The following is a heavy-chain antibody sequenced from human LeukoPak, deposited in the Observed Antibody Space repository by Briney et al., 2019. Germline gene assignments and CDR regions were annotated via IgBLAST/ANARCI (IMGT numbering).Heavy chain of an antibody. CDR1: GFTFSSYV. D-gene: IGHD5/OR15-5a*01. V-gene: IGHV3-23*01. CDR3: ARGGVVSTSY. CDR2: IGGSGDNT. Sequence: GGSLRLSCAASGFTFSSYVMNWVRQAPGKGLEWVSVIGGSGDNTDYADSVKGRFTISRANSRNTLYLQMTSLRAEDTATLYGARGGVVSTSYWGQGALVTVSS. J-gene: IGHJ4*02.